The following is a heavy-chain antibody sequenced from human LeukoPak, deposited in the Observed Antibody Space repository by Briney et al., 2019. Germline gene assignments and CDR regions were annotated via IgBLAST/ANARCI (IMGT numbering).Heavy chain of an antibody. V-gene: IGHV4-34*01. CDR1: GGSFSGYY. Sequence: SETLSLTCAVYGGSFSGYYWSWIRQPPGKGLEWIGEINHSGSTNYNPSLKSRVTISVDTSKNQFSLKLSSVTAADTAVYYCARVPRNSNRLAYCGGGCYRDYWGQGTLVTVSS. J-gene: IGHJ4*02. CDR3: ARVPRNSNRLAYCGGGCYRDY. CDR2: INHSGST. D-gene: IGHD2-21*02.